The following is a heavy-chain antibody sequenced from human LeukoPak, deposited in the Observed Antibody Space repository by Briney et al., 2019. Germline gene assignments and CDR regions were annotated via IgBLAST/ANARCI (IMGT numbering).Heavy chain of an antibody. D-gene: IGHD3-3*01. V-gene: IGHV1-69*13. J-gene: IGHJ3*02. Sequence: SVKVSCKASGGTFSSYAISWVRQAPGQGLEWMGGIIPIFGTANYAQKFQGRVTITADESTSTAYMELSSLRSEDTAVYYCARVEHVRFLDSDAFDIWGQGTMVTVSS. CDR3: ARVEHVRFLDSDAFDI. CDR1: GGTFSSYA. CDR2: IIPIFGTA.